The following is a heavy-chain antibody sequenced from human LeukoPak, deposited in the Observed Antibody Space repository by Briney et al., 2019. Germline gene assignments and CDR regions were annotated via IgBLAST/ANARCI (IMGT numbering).Heavy chain of an antibody. D-gene: IGHD6-19*01. Sequence: GGSLRLSCAASGFTFSSYSMNWVRQAPGKGLEWVSSISSSSSYIYYADSVKGRFTISRDNAKNSLYLQMNSLRAEDTAVYYCAKESGRSGYAGIAVGRYFDYWGQGTLVTVSS. CDR3: AKESGRSGYAGIAVGRYFDY. V-gene: IGHV3-21*04. J-gene: IGHJ4*02. CDR2: ISSSSSYI. CDR1: GFTFSSYS.